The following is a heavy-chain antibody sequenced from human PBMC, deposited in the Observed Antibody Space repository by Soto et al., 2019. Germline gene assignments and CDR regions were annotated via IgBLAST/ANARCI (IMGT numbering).Heavy chain of an antibody. CDR2: IYYSGST. D-gene: IGHD6-13*01. CDR3: ARHKGEDSSSWRAYFDY. V-gene: IGHV4-39*01. Sequence: QLQLQESGPGLVKPSGTLSLTCTVSGGSIRSSSYYWGWIRQPPRKRLEWFGSIYYSGSTYYNPSLNSRVTISVDTSKNQCSRRLSSVTAADTAVYYCARHKGEDSSSWRAYFDYWCQGTLVIVSS. J-gene: IGHJ4*02. CDR1: GGSIRSSSYY.